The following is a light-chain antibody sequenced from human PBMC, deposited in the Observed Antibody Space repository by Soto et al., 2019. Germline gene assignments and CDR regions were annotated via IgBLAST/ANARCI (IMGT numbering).Light chain of an antibody. CDR2: DAS. V-gene: IGKV3-20*01. CDR3: QHYSSSPLT. J-gene: IGKJ4*01. Sequence: VLTQSPATLSLSPGERATLSCRASQSISNYYLAWYQQKPGQAPRLLIYDASSRATGIPDRFSGSGSGTDFTLTISSLQPEDFAMYYCQHYSSSPLTFGGGTKVEI. CDR1: QSISNYY.